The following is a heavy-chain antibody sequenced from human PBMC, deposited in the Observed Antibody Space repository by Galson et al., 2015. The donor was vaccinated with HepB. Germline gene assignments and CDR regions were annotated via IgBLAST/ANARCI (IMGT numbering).Heavy chain of an antibody. CDR3: AREFTAYYYGSGSYSAQGF. Sequence: SVKVSCKASGYTFTSYAMHWVRQAPGQRLEWMGWINAGNGNTKYSQEFQGRVTITRDTSASTAYMELSSLRSEDTAVYYCAREFTAYYYGSGSYSAQGFWGQGTLVTVSS. CDR2: INAGNGNT. J-gene: IGHJ4*02. V-gene: IGHV1-3*01. CDR1: GYTFTSYA. D-gene: IGHD3-10*01.